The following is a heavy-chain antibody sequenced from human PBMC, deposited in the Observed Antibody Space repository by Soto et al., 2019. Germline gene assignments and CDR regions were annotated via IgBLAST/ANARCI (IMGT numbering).Heavy chain of an antibody. J-gene: IGHJ6*02. V-gene: IGHV1-69*13. D-gene: IGHD3-10*01. Sequence: ASVKVSCKASGGTFSSYAISWVRQAPGQGLEWMGGIIPIFGTANYAQKFQGRVTITADESTSTAYMELSSLRSEDTAVYYCARGYYGSGSYYNYYGIDVWGQGTTVTVSS. CDR1: GGTFSSYA. CDR2: IIPIFGTA. CDR3: ARGYYGSGSYYNYYGIDV.